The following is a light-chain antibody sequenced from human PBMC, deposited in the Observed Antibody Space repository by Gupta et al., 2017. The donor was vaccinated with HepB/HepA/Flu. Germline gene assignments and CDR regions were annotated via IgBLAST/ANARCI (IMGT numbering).Light chain of an antibody. V-gene: IGLV1-51*01. CDR1: SSNIGNNN. CDR2: ENN. CDR3: GTWDSSLSAWV. Sequence: QSVLTQPPSVSAAPGQKVTIACSGSSSNIGNNNVSWYHHLPGTAPKLLIYENNKRPAGIPDRFSGSKSGTSATLGITGLQTGDEADYYCGTWDSSLSAWVFGGGTKLTVL. J-gene: IGLJ3*02.